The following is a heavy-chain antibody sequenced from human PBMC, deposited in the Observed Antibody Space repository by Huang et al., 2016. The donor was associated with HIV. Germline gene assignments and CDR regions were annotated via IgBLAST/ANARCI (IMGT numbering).Heavy chain of an antibody. Sequence: QVQLVQSGAEVKKPGSSVKVSCKASGGTFSSYAISWVRQAPGQGLEWMGGIIPIFGTANYAQKFQGRVTITADESTSTAFMELSSLRSEETAVYYCASHYYDSSGYFRGAFDIWGQGTMVTVSS. CDR1: GGTFSSYA. CDR3: ASHYYDSSGYFRGAFDI. CDR2: IIPIFGTA. J-gene: IGHJ3*02. V-gene: IGHV1-69*13. D-gene: IGHD3-22*01.